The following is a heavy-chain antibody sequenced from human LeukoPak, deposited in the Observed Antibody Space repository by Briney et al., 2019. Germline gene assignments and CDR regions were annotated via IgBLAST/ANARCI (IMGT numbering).Heavy chain of an antibody. CDR1: GGSITSSY. Sequence: SETLSLTCTVSGGSITSSYWGSVRQPPGKGLEYIRYIHFSGSTNYNPSLKSRVTISVDTSKNQFSLRLSSVTAADTAVYYCARDILLYDSSGYGYFDYWGQGTLVTVSS. J-gene: IGHJ4*02. CDR2: IHFSGST. D-gene: IGHD3-22*01. CDR3: ARDILLYDSSGYGYFDY. V-gene: IGHV4-59*01.